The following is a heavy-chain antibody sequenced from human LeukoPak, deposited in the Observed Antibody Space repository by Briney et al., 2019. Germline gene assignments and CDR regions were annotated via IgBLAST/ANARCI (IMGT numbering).Heavy chain of an antibody. V-gene: IGHV3-21*01. J-gene: IGHJ6*03. CDR2: ISSSSSYI. Sequence: GGSLRLSCAASGFTFSSYSMNWVRQAPGKGLEWVSSISSSSSYIYYADSVKGRFTISRDNAKNSLYLQMNSLRAEDTAVYYCARDKAGTTPYYYYSMDVWGKGTTATVSS. D-gene: IGHD1-14*01. CDR3: ARDKAGTTPYYYYSMDV. CDR1: GFTFSSYS.